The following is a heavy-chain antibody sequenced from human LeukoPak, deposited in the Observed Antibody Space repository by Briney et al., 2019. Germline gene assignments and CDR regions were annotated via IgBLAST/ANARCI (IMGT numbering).Heavy chain of an antibody. CDR1: GFTFSSYW. CDR3: ARDRDDFWSGLYYYYYYYMDV. CDR2: IKQDGSEK. D-gene: IGHD3-3*01. Sequence: GGSLRLSCAASGFTFSSYWMSWVRQAPGKGLEWVANIKQDGSEKYYVDSVKGRFTISRDNAKNSLYLQMNSLRAEDTAVYYCARDRDDFWSGLYYYYYYYMDVWGKGTTVTVSS. V-gene: IGHV3-7*01. J-gene: IGHJ6*03.